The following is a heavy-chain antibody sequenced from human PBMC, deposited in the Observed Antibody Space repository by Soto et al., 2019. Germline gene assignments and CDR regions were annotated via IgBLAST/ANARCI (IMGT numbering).Heavy chain of an antibody. CDR1: AFTFSTYW. CDR2: IWYDGSNT. CDR3: VRDLLGSGGHFDY. D-gene: IGHD7-27*01. J-gene: IGHJ4*02. V-gene: IGHV3-33*08. Sequence: GGSLRLSCAASAFTFSTYWMHWVRQAPGKGLEWVAHIWYDGSNTYYADSVKGRFTISRDNSRNTLYLQMNSLRAEDTAVYHCVRDLLGSGGHFDYWGQGTLVTVSS.